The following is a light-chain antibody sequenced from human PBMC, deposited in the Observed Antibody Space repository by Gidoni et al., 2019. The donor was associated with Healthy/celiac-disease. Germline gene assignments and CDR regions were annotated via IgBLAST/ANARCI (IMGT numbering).Light chain of an antibody. V-gene: IGKV3-11*01. CDR1: QSVSSY. Sequence: EIMLTQSPATLSLSPGERATLSCRASQSVSSYLAWYQQKPGQAPRLLIYDASNRATGIPARFSGSGSGTYFTLTISSLEPEDCAVYYCQQRSNWPLTFGGGTKVEIK. J-gene: IGKJ4*01. CDR3: QQRSNWPLT. CDR2: DAS.